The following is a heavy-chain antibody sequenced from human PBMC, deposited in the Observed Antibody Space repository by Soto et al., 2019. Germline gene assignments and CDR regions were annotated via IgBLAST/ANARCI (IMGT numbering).Heavy chain of an antibody. J-gene: IGHJ4*02. V-gene: IGHV3-53*04. D-gene: IGHD1-26*01. CDR1: GFTFSSYW. Sequence: PGGSLRLSCAASGFTFSSYWMSWVRQAPGKGLEWVSVIYSGDNTHYADSVKGRFTISRHNSKNTLYLQMNSLGPEDTAVYYCARTASGTIGVFDSGGQGTLVTVSS. CDR3: ARTASGTIGVFDS. CDR2: IYSGDNT.